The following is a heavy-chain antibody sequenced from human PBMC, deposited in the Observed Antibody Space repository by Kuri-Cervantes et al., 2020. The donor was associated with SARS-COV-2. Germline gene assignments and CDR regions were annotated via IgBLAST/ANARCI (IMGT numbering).Heavy chain of an antibody. CDR3: ARQMDV. Sequence: ESLKISCAVSGSSISSGYYWGWIRQPPGKGLEWIGSIYHSGSTYYNPSLKSRVTISVDTSKNQFSLKRSAVTAADTAVYYCARQMDVWGKGTTVTVSS. J-gene: IGHJ6*04. CDR1: GSSISSGYY. V-gene: IGHV4-38-2*01. CDR2: IYHSGST.